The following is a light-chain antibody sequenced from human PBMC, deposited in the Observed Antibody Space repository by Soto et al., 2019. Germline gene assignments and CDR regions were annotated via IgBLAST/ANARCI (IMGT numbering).Light chain of an antibody. CDR3: QQFGSSSWT. CDR2: GAS. J-gene: IGKJ1*01. V-gene: IGKV3-20*01. CDR1: QSVSSSY. Sequence: ESVLTQSPGTLSLSPGEKATLSCRASQSVSSSYLAWYQQKPGQAPRLLIYGASSRATGIPDRFSGSGSGTDFTLTVSRLGPEDFAVYYCQQFGSSSWTFGQGTKVEIK.